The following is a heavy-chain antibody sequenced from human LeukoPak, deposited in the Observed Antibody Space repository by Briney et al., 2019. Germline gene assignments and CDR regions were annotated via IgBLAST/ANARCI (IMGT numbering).Heavy chain of an antibody. CDR1: GFTFDDYG. Sequence: GGSLRLSCAASGFTFDDYGMSWDRQAPGKGLEWVSGINWNGGSTGYADSVKGRFTISRDNAKNTVYLRMNSLRADDTAVYYCAKERSSGWPFDYWGQGTLVTVSS. CDR2: INWNGGST. V-gene: IGHV3-20*04. J-gene: IGHJ4*02. D-gene: IGHD6-19*01. CDR3: AKERSSGWPFDY.